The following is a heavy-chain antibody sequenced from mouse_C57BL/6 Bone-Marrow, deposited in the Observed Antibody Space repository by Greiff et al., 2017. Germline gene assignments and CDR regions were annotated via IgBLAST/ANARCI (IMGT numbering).Heavy chain of an antibody. Sequence: VQLQQSGPGLVQPSQSLSITCTVSGFSLTSYGVHWVRQSPGKGLEWLGVIWSGGSTDYNEAFIYRLSISNDNSNSQVFFKMNSLQADDTAIDYCARKRGNYAMDYWGQGTSVTVSS. CDR1: GFSLTSYG. J-gene: IGHJ4*01. CDR3: ARKRGNYAMDY. V-gene: IGHV2-2*01. CDR2: IWSGGST.